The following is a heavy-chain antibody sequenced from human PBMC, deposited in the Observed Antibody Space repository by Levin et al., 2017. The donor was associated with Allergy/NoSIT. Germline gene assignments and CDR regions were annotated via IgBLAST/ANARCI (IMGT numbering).Heavy chain of an antibody. CDR2: ISYDGSNK. Sequence: GESLKISCAASGFTFSSYGMHWVRQAPGKGLEWVAVISYDGSNKYYADSVKGRFTISRDNSKNTLYLQMNSPRAEDTAVYYCAKGDYGGNQDYWGQGTLVTVSS. D-gene: IGHD4-23*01. J-gene: IGHJ4*02. CDR3: AKGDYGGNQDY. V-gene: IGHV3-30*18. CDR1: GFTFSSYG.